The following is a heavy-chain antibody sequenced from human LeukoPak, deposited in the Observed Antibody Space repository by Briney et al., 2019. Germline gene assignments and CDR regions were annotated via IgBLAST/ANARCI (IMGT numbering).Heavy chain of an antibody. CDR2: IYHSGIT. CDR1: GASIRSSTYY. D-gene: IGHD3-16*02. J-gene: IGHJ3*02. Sequence: SETLSLTCTVSGASIRSSTYYWGWIRQPPGKGLEWIGSIYHSGITYYNPSLMSRVSISVDMSKNQFSLKVSSVTAADTAVYYCARVDMITFGGVIARPDAFDIWGQGTMVTVSS. V-gene: IGHV4-39*07. CDR3: ARVDMITFGGVIARPDAFDI.